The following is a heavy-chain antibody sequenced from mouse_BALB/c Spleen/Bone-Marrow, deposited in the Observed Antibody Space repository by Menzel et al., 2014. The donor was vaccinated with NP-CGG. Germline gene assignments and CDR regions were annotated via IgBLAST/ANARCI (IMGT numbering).Heavy chain of an antibody. J-gene: IGHJ4*01. CDR1: GFTFSSYG. Sequence: EVMLVESGGGSVRPGGSLKLSCAASGFTFSSYGMSWVRQTPDKRLELVATINSNGGSTYYPDSVKGRFTISRDNAKNTLYLQMSSLKSEDTAMYYCARDYYGSSYAMDYWGQGTSVTVSS. CDR3: ARDYYGSSYAMDY. D-gene: IGHD1-1*01. V-gene: IGHV5-6-3*01. CDR2: INSNGGST.